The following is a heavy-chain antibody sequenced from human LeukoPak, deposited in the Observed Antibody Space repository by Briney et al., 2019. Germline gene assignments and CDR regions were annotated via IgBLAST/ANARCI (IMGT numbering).Heavy chain of an antibody. CDR1: GYTFTGYF. Sequence: ASVKVSCKASGYTFTGYFMHWVRQAPGQVLEWMGWINPNSGGTNYAQKFQGRVTMTRDTSISTAYMELSRLRSDDTAVYYCARVWPCTNGVCPDVFEYWGQGTLVTVSS. D-gene: IGHD2-8*01. J-gene: IGHJ4*02. V-gene: IGHV1-2*02. CDR3: ARVWPCTNGVCPDVFEY. CDR2: INPNSGGT.